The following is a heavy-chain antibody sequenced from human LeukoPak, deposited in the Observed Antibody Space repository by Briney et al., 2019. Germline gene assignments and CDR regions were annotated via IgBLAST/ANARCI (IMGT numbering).Heavy chain of an antibody. V-gene: IGHV1-3*01. D-gene: IGHD3-10*01. Sequence: GGSLRLSCAASGFTFSSYAMHWVRQAPGQRLEWMGWINAGNGNTKYSQKFQGRVTITRDTSASTAYMELSSLRSEDTAVYYCASAKGMVRGVDAFDIWGQGTMVTVSS. CDR3: ASAKGMVRGVDAFDI. J-gene: IGHJ3*02. CDR1: GFTFSSYA. CDR2: INAGNGNT.